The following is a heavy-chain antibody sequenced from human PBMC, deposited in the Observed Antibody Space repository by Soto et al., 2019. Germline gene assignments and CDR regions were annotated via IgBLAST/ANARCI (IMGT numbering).Heavy chain of an antibody. D-gene: IGHD3-10*01. J-gene: IGHJ2*01. CDR3: AKGGKYYGSGSYYFDL. Sequence: EVQLLESGGGLVQPGGSLRLSCAASGFTLSTYAVTWVRQAPGKGPEWVSAISASGGSTYYADSVRGRFTISRDNSKNTLYLQMNSLGAEDTAVYYCAKGGKYYGSGSYYFDLWGRGTLVTVSS. CDR1: GFTLSTYA. V-gene: IGHV3-23*01. CDR2: ISASGGST.